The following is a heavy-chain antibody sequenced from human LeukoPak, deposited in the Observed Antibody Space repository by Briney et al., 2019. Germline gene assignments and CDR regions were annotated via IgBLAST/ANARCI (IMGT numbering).Heavy chain of an antibody. V-gene: IGHV1-69*05. J-gene: IGHJ5*02. Sequence: SVKVSCKSSRYTFTSYVINWVRQASAQGLEWMGMIIPIFGTANYAQKFQGRVTITTDESTSTAYMERSSLRSQDTAECACARRSGGWYENWFDPWGQGTLVTVSP. D-gene: IGHD6-19*01. CDR3: ARRSGGWYENWFDP. CDR2: IIPIFGTA. CDR1: RYTFTSYV.